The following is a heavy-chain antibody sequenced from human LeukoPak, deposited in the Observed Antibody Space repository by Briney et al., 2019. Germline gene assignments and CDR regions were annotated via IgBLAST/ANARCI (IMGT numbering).Heavy chain of an antibody. Sequence: PGASLRLSCAASGFTFSSYAMSWVRQAPGKGLEWVSAISGSGGSTYYADSVKGRFTISRDNSKNTLYLQMNSLRAEDTAVYYCAKDRGVLAGGVLWFDPWGQGTLVTVSS. J-gene: IGHJ5*02. CDR2: ISGSGGST. V-gene: IGHV3-23*01. CDR3: AKDRGVLAGGVLWFDP. CDR1: GFTFSSYA. D-gene: IGHD3-10*01.